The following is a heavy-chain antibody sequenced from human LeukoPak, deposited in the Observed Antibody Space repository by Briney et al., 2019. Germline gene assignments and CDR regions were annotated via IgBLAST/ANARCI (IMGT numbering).Heavy chain of an antibody. D-gene: IGHD2/OR15-2a*01. Sequence: TSETLSLTCTVSGGSISSSSSYWGWIRQPPGKGLEWIGSIYYSGNTYYNPSLRSRVTISVDTSKNQFSLKLSSVTAADTALYYCTRLLRSIDAFDIWGQGTMVTVSS. V-gene: IGHV4-39*01. CDR2: IYYSGNT. CDR1: GGSISSSSSY. J-gene: IGHJ3*02. CDR3: TRLLRSIDAFDI.